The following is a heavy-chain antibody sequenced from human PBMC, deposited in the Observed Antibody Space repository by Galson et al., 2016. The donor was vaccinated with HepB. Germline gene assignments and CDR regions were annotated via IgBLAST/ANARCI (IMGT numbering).Heavy chain of an antibody. Sequence: SLRLSCAASGFTFKNAYMSWVRQAPGKGLEWIGLIKNKADGETTDYAAPVKGRFTISRDDSKNTLYLQMSSLKTEDTAVYFCARALLTGTYHDHYYYGVDVWGQGTTVTVSS. CDR1: GFTFKNAY. J-gene: IGHJ6*02. CDR3: ARALLTGTYHDHYYYGVDV. V-gene: IGHV3-15*01. D-gene: IGHD1-7*01. CDR2: IKNKADGETT.